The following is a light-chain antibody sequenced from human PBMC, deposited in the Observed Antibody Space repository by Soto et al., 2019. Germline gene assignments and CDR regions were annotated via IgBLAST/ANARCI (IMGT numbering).Light chain of an antibody. CDR2: DAS. J-gene: IGKJ5*01. Sequence: EIVLTQSPPTLSLSPGERATLSCRASQSVSSYLAWYQQKPGEAPRLLIYDASNWATGIPARFRGHGSGTDFTLTISSLEPEDFAVYYRQQFDSSPVTFGQGTRLEIK. CDR3: QQFDSSPVT. CDR1: QSVSSY. V-gene: IGKV3-11*01.